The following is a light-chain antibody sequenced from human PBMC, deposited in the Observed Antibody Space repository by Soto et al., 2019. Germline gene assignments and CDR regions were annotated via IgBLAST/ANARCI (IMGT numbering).Light chain of an antibody. J-gene: IGLJ3*02. CDR3: TSFTSSNNWV. CDR2: EVS. V-gene: IGLV2-14*03. Sequence: QSALTQPASASGSPGQSITISCTGTSSDVGGYNYVSWFQQHPGKAPKLKIYEVSNRPSGVSNRFSGSKSGYTASLTISELQAEEEADYYCTSFTSSNNWVFGGGTKVTVL. CDR1: SSDVGGYNY.